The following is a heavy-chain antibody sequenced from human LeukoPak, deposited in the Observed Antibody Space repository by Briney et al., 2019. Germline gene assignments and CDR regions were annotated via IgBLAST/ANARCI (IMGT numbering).Heavy chain of an antibody. J-gene: IGHJ5*02. V-gene: IGHV1-2*02. CDR3: ARKSAGFLTA. CDR2: IKPSSGDT. CDR1: GYTFTGDQ. Sequence: ASVTVSCTASGYTFTGDQIYWLRQAPGQGLEGVGWIKPSSGDTLYEQKFQGRVTMTRDKSISSAYMELSSLRSDDTAVYYCARKSAGFLTAWGQGTLVTVSS. D-gene: IGHD2/OR15-2a*01.